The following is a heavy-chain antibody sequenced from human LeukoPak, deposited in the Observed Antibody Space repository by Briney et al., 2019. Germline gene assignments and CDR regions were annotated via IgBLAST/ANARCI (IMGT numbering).Heavy chain of an antibody. D-gene: IGHD5-24*01. CDR1: GGSISSGGYY. Sequence: SETLSLTCTVSGGSISSGGYYWSWIRQPPGKGLEWIGSIYYSGSTYYNPSLKSRVTISVDTSKNQFSLKLSSVTAADTAVYYCARRRDGYIDYWGQGTLVTVSS. J-gene: IGHJ4*02. CDR2: IYYSGST. CDR3: ARRRDGYIDY. V-gene: IGHV4-39*01.